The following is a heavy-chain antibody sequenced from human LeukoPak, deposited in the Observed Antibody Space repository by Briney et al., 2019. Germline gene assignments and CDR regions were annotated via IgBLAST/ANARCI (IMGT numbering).Heavy chain of an antibody. Sequence: SETLSLTCTVSGGSTSSYYWNWIRQPPGKGLEWLGYIYHSGSPIYNPSLKSRVSISLDPSKDQFSLRLTSVTAADTAVYYCAGDVGFELEHLRDYYGMDVWGKGTTVIVSS. CDR3: AGDVGFELEHLRDYYGMDV. V-gene: IGHV4-59*01. CDR1: GGSTSSYY. D-gene: IGHD1-1*01. CDR2: IYHSGSP. J-gene: IGHJ6*04.